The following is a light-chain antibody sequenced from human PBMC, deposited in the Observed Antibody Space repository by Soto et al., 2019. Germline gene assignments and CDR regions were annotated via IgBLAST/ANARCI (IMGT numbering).Light chain of an antibody. Sequence: EIVLTQSPGTLSLSPGERATLACRASQSVSNNYLAWYQQKAGQAPRLLIYGASSRATGIPDRFSGSGSGTDLTLTISRLEPEDFAVYYCQLFGSSPRFTFGPGTKVDI. J-gene: IGKJ3*01. CDR2: GAS. CDR1: QSVSNNY. CDR3: QLFGSSPRFT. V-gene: IGKV3-20*01.